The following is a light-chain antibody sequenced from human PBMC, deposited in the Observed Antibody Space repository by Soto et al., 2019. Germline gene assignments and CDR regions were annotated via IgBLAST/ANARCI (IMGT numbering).Light chain of an antibody. V-gene: IGKV1-9*01. CDR3: QQYNNWPIT. CDR1: QGISSY. Sequence: DIQMTQSPSSLSASVGDRVTITCRASQGISSYLAWYQQKPGKAPKLLIYAASTRATGIPARFSGSGSGTEFTLTISSLQSEDFEIYYCQQYNNWPITFGQGTRLEIK. CDR2: AAS. J-gene: IGKJ5*01.